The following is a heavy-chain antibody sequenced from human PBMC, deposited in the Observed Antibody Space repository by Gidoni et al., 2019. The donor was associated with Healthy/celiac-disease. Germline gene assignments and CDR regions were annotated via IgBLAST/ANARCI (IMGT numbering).Heavy chain of an antibody. J-gene: IGHJ6*03. V-gene: IGHV1-8*01. D-gene: IGHD2-2*01. CDR1: GYTFISYD. CDR3: AREEAIRYCSSTSCSDEYYYYMDV. Sequence: QVQLVQSGAEVKKPGASVKVSCKASGYTFISYDINWVRQATGQGLEWMGWMNPNSGNTGYAQKFQGRVTMTRNTSISTAYMELSSLRSEDTAVYYCAREEAIRYCSSTSCSDEYYYYMDVWGKGTTVTVSS. CDR2: MNPNSGNT.